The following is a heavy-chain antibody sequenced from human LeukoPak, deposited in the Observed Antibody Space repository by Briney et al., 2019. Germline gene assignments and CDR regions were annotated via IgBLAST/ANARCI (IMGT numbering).Heavy chain of an antibody. CDR1: GYTFTGYY. CDR3: ARLGEGAAAAPYYFDY. V-gene: IGHV1-2*02. D-gene: IGHD6-13*01. CDR2: INPNSGGT. J-gene: IGHJ4*02. Sequence: ASVKVSCKASGYTFTGYYMHWVRQAPGQGLEWMGWINPNSGGTNYAQRFQGRVTMTRDTSISTAYLQWSSLKASDTAMYYCARLGEGAAAAPYYFDYWGQGTLVTVSS.